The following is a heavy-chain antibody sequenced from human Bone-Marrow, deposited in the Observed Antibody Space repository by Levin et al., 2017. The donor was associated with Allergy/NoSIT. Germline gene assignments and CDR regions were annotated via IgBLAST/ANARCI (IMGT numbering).Heavy chain of an antibody. CDR2: ISSSGSTI. CDR1: GFTFSSYE. D-gene: IGHD6-19*01. J-gene: IGHJ3*02. CDR3: ARISSGWGEIPFDI. V-gene: IGHV3-48*03. Sequence: GESLKISCAASGFTFSSYEMNWVRQAPGKGLEWVSYISSSGSTIYYADSVKGRFTISRDNAKNSLYLQMNSLRAEDTAVYYCARISSGWGEIPFDIWGQGTMVTVSS.